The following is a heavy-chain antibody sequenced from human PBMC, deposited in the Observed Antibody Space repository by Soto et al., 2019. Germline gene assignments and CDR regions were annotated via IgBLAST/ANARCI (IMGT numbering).Heavy chain of an antibody. CDR3: AKAPRDDRNYVPAFAL. D-gene: IGHD3-10*02. CDR1: GGSINILDW. CDR2: INHSGST. Sequence: PSETLSLTCAVSGGSINILDWWSWVRQPPGKGLEWIGEINHSGSTNYNPSLKSRVTFSVDTSRTKFSLNLTSVTAADTAVYYCAKAPRDDRNYVPAFALWGQGRMVTVSS. V-gene: IGHV4-4*02. J-gene: IGHJ3*01.